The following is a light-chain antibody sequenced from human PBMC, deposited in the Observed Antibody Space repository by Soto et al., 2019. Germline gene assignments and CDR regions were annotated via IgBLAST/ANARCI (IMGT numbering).Light chain of an antibody. CDR1: QSVSSN. CDR2: DAS. Sequence: EIVMPQSPATLSVSPGERATLSCRASQSVSSNLAWHQQKPGQAPRILMYDASTRATGIPARFSGSGSGTEFTLTISSLQSEDVAVYYCQQYYSTPLTCGGGTKV. J-gene: IGKJ4*01. V-gene: IGKV3-15*01. CDR3: QQYYSTPLT.